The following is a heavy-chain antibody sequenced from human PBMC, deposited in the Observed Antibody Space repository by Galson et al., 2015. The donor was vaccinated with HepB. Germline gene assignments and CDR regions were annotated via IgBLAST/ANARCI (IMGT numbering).Heavy chain of an antibody. D-gene: IGHD3-10*01. CDR1: GFTFSSYG. CDR2: IWYDGSNK. Sequence: SLRLSCAASGFTFSSYGMHWVRQAPGKGLEWVAVIWYDGSNKYYADSVKGRFTISRDNSKNTLYLQMNSLRAEDTAVYYCARNGEEGPYYCDYWGQGTLVTASS. CDR3: ARNGEEGPYYCDY. J-gene: IGHJ4*02. V-gene: IGHV3-33*01.